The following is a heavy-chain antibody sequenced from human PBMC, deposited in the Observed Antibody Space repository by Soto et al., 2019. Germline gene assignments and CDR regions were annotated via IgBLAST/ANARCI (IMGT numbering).Heavy chain of an antibody. Sequence: PSETVSLTCTVSGGSLSSSSYYWGWIRQPPGKGLEWIGSIYYSGSTYYNPSLKSRVTISVDTSKNQLALKLSSVTAADTAVYYCSIPVSDYVWGSYRTPYRYYFDYWGQGTLVTVSS. J-gene: IGHJ4*02. CDR3: SIPVSDYVWGSYRTPYRYYFDY. D-gene: IGHD3-16*01. V-gene: IGHV4-39*01. CDR2: IYYSGST. CDR1: GGSLSSSSYY.